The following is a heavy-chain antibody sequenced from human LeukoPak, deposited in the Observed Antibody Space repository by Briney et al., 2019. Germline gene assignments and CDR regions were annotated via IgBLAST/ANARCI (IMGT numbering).Heavy chain of an antibody. J-gene: IGHJ4*02. V-gene: IGHV4-34*01. Sequence: SETLSLTCAVYGGSFSGYYWSWIRQPPGKGLEWIGEINQSGSTNYNPSLKSRVTISVDTSKNQFSLKLSSVTAADTAVYYCARDPDAYYYDSSGLKGYFDYWGQGTLVTVSS. CDR3: ARDPDAYYYDSSGLKGYFDY. CDR2: INQSGST. CDR1: GGSFSGYY. D-gene: IGHD3-22*01.